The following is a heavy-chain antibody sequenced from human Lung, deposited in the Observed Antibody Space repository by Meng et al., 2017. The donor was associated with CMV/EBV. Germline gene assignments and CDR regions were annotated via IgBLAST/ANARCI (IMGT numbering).Heavy chain of an antibody. J-gene: IGHJ4*02. V-gene: IGHV3-21*06. CDR1: GFTFSDYG. Sequence: SCATSGFTFSDYGMNWVRQAPGKGLEWVALISGTTDYIYYADSIKGRFTVSRDDAKNALYLQMNNLRAEDTALYYCTRGVFDYWGQG. CDR3: TRGVFDY. CDR2: ISGTTDYI.